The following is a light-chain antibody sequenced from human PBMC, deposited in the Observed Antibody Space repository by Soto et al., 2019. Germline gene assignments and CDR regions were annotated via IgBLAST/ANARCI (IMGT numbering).Light chain of an antibody. V-gene: IGKV1-33*01. CDR1: QNIRAF. CDR2: DAS. CDR3: QQYDILPIT. Sequence: DIQMTQSPSSLSAYVGDRVTISCRASQNIRAFLNWYQQKPGKAPNLLIYDASNLEIGVPSRFSGSGSGTHFTFTISSLQTEDIGTYYCQQYDILPITFGRGTRLEIK. J-gene: IGKJ5*01.